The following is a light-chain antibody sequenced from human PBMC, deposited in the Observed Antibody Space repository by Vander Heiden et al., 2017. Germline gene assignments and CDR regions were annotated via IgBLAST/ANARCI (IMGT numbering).Light chain of an antibody. J-gene: IGLJ3*02. V-gene: IGLV1-40*01. CDR2: GNS. CDR3: QSYDSSLSGCV. Sequence: QSVLTQPPSVSGAPGQRVTISCTGSSSNIGAGYDVHWYQQLPGPAPNLLIYGNSNRPSGVPDRFSGSKSGTSASLAITGLQAEDEADYYCQSYDSSLSGCVFGGGTKLTVL. CDR1: SSNIGAGYD.